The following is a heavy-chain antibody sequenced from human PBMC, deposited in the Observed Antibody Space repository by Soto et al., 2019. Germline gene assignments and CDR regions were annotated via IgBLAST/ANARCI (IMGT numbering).Heavy chain of an antibody. CDR1: GFAFSDFS. CDR2: ITSSGGYI. Sequence: GGSLRLSCATSGFAFSDFSFNWVRQAPGKGLEWVSSITSSGGYISYADSVKGRFTISRDNAKNSLSLQMNSLRVEDTGVYYCARESGTKPNYFDYGGPGTLVTVSS. J-gene: IGHJ4*02. V-gene: IGHV3-21*01. CDR3: ARESGTKPNYFDY. D-gene: IGHD6-25*01.